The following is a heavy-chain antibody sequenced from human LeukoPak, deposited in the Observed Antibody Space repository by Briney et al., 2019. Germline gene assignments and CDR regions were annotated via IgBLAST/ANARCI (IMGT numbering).Heavy chain of an antibody. Sequence: PSETLSLTCTVSGGSISGYYWSWIRQTPGKGLEWIGYIDYSGSTRYNPSLQSRVSISVDTSKNQFSLKLTSVTATDTAVYYCARLINNDNSGDADTFDMWGQGTVVTVFS. CDR2: IDYSGST. CDR1: GGSISGYY. D-gene: IGHD3-22*01. V-gene: IGHV4-59*01. CDR3: ARLINNDNSGDADTFDM. J-gene: IGHJ3*02.